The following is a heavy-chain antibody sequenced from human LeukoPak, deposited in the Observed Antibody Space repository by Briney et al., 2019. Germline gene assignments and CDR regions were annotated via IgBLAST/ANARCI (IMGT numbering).Heavy chain of an antibody. CDR2: ISSSSSYI. J-gene: IGHJ4*02. V-gene: IGHV3-21*01. CDR1: GFTFSSYS. Sequence: GGSLRLSCAASGFTFSSYSMNWVRQAPGKGLEWVSSISSSSSYIYYADSVKGRFTISRDNAKNPLYLQMNSLRAEDTAVYYCAREGVRGVTIDYWGQGTLVTVSS. D-gene: IGHD3-10*01. CDR3: AREGVRGVTIDY.